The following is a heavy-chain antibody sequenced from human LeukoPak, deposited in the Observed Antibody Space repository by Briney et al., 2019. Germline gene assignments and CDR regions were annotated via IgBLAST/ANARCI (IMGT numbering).Heavy chain of an antibody. V-gene: IGHV4-4*09. D-gene: IGHD2-2*01. CDR3: ARQKCTSASCLTKNAFDI. CDR2: IYTSGST. J-gene: IGHJ3*02. Sequence: ETLSLTCTVSGSISGCYWSWIRQPPGKGLEWIGYIYTSGSTNYNPSLESRVTISVDTSKNQFSLDLSSVTAADTAVYYCARQKCTSASCLTKNAFDIWGQGTMVTVSS. CDR1: GSISGCY.